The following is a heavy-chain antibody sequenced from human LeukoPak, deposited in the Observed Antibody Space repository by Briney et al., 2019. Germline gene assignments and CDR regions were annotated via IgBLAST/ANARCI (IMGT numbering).Heavy chain of an antibody. V-gene: IGHV3-30*02. CDR3: AKVSSGYYHDAFDI. CDR2: IRYDGSKK. D-gene: IGHD3-22*01. Sequence: GGSLRLSCAASGFTFSSYGMHWVRQAPGKGLEWVTFIRYDGSKKYYADSVKGRFTISRDNSKNTLSLQMNSLRAEDTAVYYCAKVSSGYYHDAFDIWGQGTMVTVSS. J-gene: IGHJ3*02. CDR1: GFTFSSYG.